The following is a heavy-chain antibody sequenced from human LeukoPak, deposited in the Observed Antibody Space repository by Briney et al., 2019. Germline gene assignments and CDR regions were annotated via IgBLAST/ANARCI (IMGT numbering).Heavy chain of an antibody. D-gene: IGHD5-12*01. CDR2: INHSGST. Sequence: SETLSLTCAVYGGSFSGYYWSWIRQPPGKGLEWIGEINHSGSTNYNPSLKSRVTISGDTSKNQFSLKLSSVTAADTAVYYCARHSPRVRGYRGYDFDYWGQGTLVTVSS. CDR3: ARHSPRVRGYRGYDFDY. V-gene: IGHV4-34*01. J-gene: IGHJ4*02. CDR1: GGSFSGYY.